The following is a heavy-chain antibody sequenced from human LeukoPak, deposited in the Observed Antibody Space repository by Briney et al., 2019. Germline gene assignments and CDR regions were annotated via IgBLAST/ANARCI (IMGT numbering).Heavy chain of an antibody. V-gene: IGHV4-59*08. J-gene: IGHJ4*02. CDR2: IYDSGSI. CDR1: GGSISSYF. Sequence: SETLSLTCTVSGGSISSYFWSWIRQPPGKGLEWIGYIYDSGSINYNPSFKSRVTISVDTPKNQFSLKLSSVTAADTAVYYCASGYSSGWYGVWGQGTLVTVSS. CDR3: ASGYSSGWYGV. D-gene: IGHD6-19*01.